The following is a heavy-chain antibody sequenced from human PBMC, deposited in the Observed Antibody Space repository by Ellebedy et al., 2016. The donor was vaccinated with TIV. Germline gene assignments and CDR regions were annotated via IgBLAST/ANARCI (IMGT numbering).Heavy chain of an antibody. CDR3: ASRITMVEGMDV. CDR1: GGTFSSYA. V-gene: IGHV1-69*13. CDR2: IIPIFGTA. Sequence: AASVKVSCKASGGTFSSYAISWVRQAPGQGLEWMGGIIPIFGTANYAQKFQGRVTITADESTSIAYMELSSLRSEDTAVYYCASRITMVEGMDVWGQGTTVTVSS. D-gene: IGHD3-10*01. J-gene: IGHJ6*02.